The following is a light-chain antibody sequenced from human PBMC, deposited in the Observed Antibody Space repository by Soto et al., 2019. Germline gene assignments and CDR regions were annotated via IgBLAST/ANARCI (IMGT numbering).Light chain of an antibody. CDR3: QQYNNWPPWT. CDR1: QSVSSK. J-gene: IGKJ1*01. Sequence: IVLTQSPGTLSLSPGERATLSCRASQSVSSKLAWYQQKPGQAPRLLIYGASTRATGIPARFSGSGSGTEFTLTISSLQSEDFAVYYCQQYNNWPPWTFGQGTKVDI. V-gene: IGKV3-15*01. CDR2: GAS.